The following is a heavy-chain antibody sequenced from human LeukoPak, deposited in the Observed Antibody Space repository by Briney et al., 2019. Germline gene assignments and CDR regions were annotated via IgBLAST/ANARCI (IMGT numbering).Heavy chain of an antibody. D-gene: IGHD6-13*01. CDR1: GFTFSSYA. Sequence: GGSLRLSCAASGFTFSSYAMSWVRQAPGKGLEWVSGISGRDYNTYYADSVKGRFTTSRDNSKNTLYLQMNCLRVEDTAVYYCGKAGYSSTWYNLDYWGQGTLVTVSS. CDR3: GKAGYSSTWYNLDY. J-gene: IGHJ4*02. CDR2: ISGRDYNT. V-gene: IGHV3-23*01.